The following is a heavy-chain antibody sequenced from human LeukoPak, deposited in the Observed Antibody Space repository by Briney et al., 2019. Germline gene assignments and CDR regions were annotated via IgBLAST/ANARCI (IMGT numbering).Heavy chain of an antibody. CDR1: GGSFSGYY. D-gene: IGHD6-13*01. CDR2: INHSGST. J-gene: IGHJ5*02. CDR3: ARGPESIAAATPFDP. V-gene: IGHV4-34*01. Sequence: SETLSLTCAVYGGSFSGYYWSWIRQPPRKGLEWIGEINHSGSTNYNPSLKSRVTISVDTSKNQFSLKLSSVTAADTAVYYCARGPESIAAATPFDPWGQGTLVTVSS.